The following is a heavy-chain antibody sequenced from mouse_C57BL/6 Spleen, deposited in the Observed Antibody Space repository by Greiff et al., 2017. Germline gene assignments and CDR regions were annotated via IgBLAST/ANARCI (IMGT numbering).Heavy chain of an antibody. J-gene: IGHJ4*01. Sequence: VKLVESGPGLVQPSQSLSITCTVSGFSLTSYGVHWVRQSPGKGLEWLGVIWSGGSTDYNAAFISRLSISKDNSKSQVFFKMNSLQADDTAIYYCARMGYDYDGAMDYWGQGTSVTVSS. CDR3: ARMGYDYDGAMDY. CDR1: GFSLTSYG. V-gene: IGHV2-2*01. CDR2: IWSGGST. D-gene: IGHD2-4*01.